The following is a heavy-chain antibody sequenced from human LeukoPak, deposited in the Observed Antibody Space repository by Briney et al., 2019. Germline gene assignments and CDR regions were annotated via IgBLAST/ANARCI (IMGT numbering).Heavy chain of an antibody. D-gene: IGHD3-3*01. CDR1: GFSFSTYS. Sequence: GGSLRLSCAASGFSFSTYSMHWVRLAPGRGLEWVSYISSSGTTIYYADSVKGRFTISRDNAKNSLYLQMNSLRAEDTAVYYCARARITIFGRPDAFDIWGQGTMVTVSS. CDR2: ISSSGTTI. CDR3: ARARITIFGRPDAFDI. J-gene: IGHJ3*02. V-gene: IGHV3-48*04.